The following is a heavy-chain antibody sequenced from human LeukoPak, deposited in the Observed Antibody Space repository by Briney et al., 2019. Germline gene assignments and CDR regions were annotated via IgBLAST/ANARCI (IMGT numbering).Heavy chain of an antibody. CDR2: INHSGST. Sequence: SETLSLTCAVYGGSFSGYYWSWIRQPPGKGLEWIGEINHSGSTNYNPSLKSRVTISVDTSKNQFSLKLSSVTAADTAVYYCARVVVSSSFFYYYYYMDVWGKGTTATVSS. CDR1: GGSFSGYY. V-gene: IGHV4-34*01. D-gene: IGHD6-6*01. CDR3: ARVVVSSSFFYYYYYMDV. J-gene: IGHJ6*03.